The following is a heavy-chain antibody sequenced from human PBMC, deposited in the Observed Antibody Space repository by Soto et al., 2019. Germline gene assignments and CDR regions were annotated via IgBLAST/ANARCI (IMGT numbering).Heavy chain of an antibody. CDR3: AREVVTETTLGYFDF. Sequence: QVHLVQSGPEVREPGSSVKVSCKASGGSFSSDAITWVRQAPGQGLEWIGEIIPMFDTTNYAPEFQGRVTITADTATTTVYMEANRLTPDDTAVYYCAREVVTETTLGYFDFWGQGALVTVSS. V-gene: IGHV1-69*06. D-gene: IGHD2-21*02. CDR1: GGSFSSDA. J-gene: IGHJ4*02. CDR2: IIPMFDTT.